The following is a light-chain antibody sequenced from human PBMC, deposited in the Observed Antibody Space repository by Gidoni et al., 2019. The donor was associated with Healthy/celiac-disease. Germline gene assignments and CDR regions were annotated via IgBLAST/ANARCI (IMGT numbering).Light chain of an antibody. CDR2: AAS. CDR3: QQANSFPWT. CDR1: QGISSW. V-gene: IGKV1-12*02. Sequence: DTQMTKSPASVSASVGDSGTIQCRAIQGISSWLAWYQQNQGKAPKLLIYAASSLQSGGPSRFSGSGSGTDVSLTISSLQPEDFATYYCQQANSFPWTFXXXTKVEIK. J-gene: IGKJ1*01.